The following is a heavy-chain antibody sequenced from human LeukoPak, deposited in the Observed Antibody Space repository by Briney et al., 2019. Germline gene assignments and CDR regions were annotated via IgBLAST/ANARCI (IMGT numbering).Heavy chain of an antibody. Sequence: SETLSLTCAVYGGSFSGYYWSWIRQPPGKGLEWIGEINHSGSTNYNPSLKSRVTISVDTSRNQFSLKLSSVTAADTAVYYCASFTMVRGVIITEGGWGQGTLVTVSS. CDR1: GGSFSGYY. D-gene: IGHD3-10*01. J-gene: IGHJ4*02. CDR2: INHSGST. V-gene: IGHV4-34*01. CDR3: ASFTMVRGVIITEGG.